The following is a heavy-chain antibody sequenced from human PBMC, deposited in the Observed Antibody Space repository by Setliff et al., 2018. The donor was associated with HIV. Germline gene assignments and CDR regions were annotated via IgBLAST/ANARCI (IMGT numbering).Heavy chain of an antibody. V-gene: IGHV1-24*01. CDR3: AKIQNPQGYYYDSSGYYPHPGSPDY. D-gene: IGHD3-22*01. CDR1: GYTVTELS. Sequence: ASVKVSCKVSGYTVTELSINWVRQAPGKGPEWMGGFDPEDNKIVYAQKFQGRVTTTEDTSTDTAYMELSSLRPEDTAVYYCAKIQNPQGYYYDSSGYYPHPGSPDYWGQGALVTVSS. CDR2: FDPEDNKI. J-gene: IGHJ4*02.